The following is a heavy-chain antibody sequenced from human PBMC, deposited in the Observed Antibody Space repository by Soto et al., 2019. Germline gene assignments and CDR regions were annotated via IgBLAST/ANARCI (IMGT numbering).Heavy chain of an antibody. CDR1: GFIASDTY. CDR2: ISNRGDT. D-gene: IGHD2-21*01. CDR3: AREFLYFRGGICSIMRDAYDN. Sequence: EVQLVESGGGLVQPGGSLRLSCTASGFIASDTYVDWVRQAPGKALEWVSVISNRGDTHYADSVRGRFSLSRDISVNSLHRQMSNLIVEDTAVYYCAREFLYFRGGICSIMRDAYDNWGQGTNVTVSS. J-gene: IGHJ3*02. V-gene: IGHV3-66*01.